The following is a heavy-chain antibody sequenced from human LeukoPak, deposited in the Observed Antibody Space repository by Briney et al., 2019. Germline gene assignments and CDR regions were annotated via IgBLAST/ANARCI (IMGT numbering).Heavy chain of an antibody. CDR1: GFAFSTYA. D-gene: IGHD2-15*01. V-gene: IGHV3-23*01. Sequence: GGSLRLSCAASGFAFSTYALSWVRQAPGKGLEWVSTLSDTTYYADSVKGRFTISRDNSKNALYLQMDSLRAEDTAVYSCAKSSRYCSGGSCSYWFDPWGQGTLVTVSS. CDR3: AKSSRYCSGGSCSYWFDP. CDR2: LSDTT. J-gene: IGHJ5*02.